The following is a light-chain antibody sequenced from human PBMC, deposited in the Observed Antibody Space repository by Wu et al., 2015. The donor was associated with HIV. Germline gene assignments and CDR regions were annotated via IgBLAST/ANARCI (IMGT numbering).Light chain of an antibody. CDR2: AAS. CDR1: QSVYSS. Sequence: EIVLTQFPVTLSLSPGERATLSCRASQSVYSSLAWYQQKPGQAPRLLIYAASNRATDVSARFSGSGSGTDFTLIISSLEPEDFAVYYCQQCSHWPLTFGQGTRLEIK. J-gene: IGKJ5*01. CDR3: QQCSHWPLT. V-gene: IGKV3-11*01.